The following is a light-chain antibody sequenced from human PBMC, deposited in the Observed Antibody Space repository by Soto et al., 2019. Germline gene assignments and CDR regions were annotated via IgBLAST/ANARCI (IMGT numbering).Light chain of an antibody. Sequence: DILATECPTSHSAYLGDKVTITCLASQSISSYLAWYQQKPGKAPKLLIYVASSLQSGVPSRFSGSGSGTDFTLTISSLQPEDFATYYCQQYYSYPWTFGQGTKVDIK. CDR3: QQYYSYPWT. V-gene: IGKV1-39*01. CDR1: QSISSY. J-gene: IGKJ1*01. CDR2: VAS.